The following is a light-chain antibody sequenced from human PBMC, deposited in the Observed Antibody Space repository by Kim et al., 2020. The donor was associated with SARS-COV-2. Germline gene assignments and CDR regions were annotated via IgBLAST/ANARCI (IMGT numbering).Light chain of an antibody. V-gene: IGKV4-1*01. CDR3: QQYYTTPLT. CDR2: WAS. Sequence: ATINCKSSQSVLYSSNNKDYLAWYQQKPGQPPKLLIYWASTRESGVPDRFSGSGSGKDFTLTISSLQAEDVAVYYCQQYYTTPLTFGGGTKVDIK. CDR1: QSVLYSSNNKDY. J-gene: IGKJ4*01.